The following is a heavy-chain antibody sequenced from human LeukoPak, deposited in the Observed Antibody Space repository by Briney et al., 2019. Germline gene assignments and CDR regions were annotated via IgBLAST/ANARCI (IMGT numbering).Heavy chain of an antibody. J-gene: IGHJ6*03. V-gene: IGHV3-23*01. D-gene: IGHD1-1*01. CDR1: GFTFSTYG. Sequence: GGSLRLSCEASGFTFSTYGINWVRQAPGKGLEWVSAISGSGGSTYYADSVKGRFTISRDNSKNTLWLQMNSLKGEDTAVYFCARGRVSSSTWYSTYYYYFYMDVWGKGTTVTVSS. CDR2: ISGSGGST. CDR3: ARGRVSSSTWYSTYYYYFYMDV.